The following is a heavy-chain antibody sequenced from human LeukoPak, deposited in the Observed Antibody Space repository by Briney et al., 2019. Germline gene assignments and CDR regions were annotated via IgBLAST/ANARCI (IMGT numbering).Heavy chain of an antibody. CDR2: IYPGDSDT. CDR3: ARKAPYGDYVDY. Sequence: GESLKISCKASENSFTTSWIGWVRQMPGRGLEWMGIIYPGDSDTRYSPSFQGQVTISADKSISTAYLQWSSLKASDTAMYYCARKAPYGDYVDYWGQGTLVTVSS. D-gene: IGHD4-17*01. CDR1: ENSFTTSW. V-gene: IGHV5-51*01. J-gene: IGHJ4*02.